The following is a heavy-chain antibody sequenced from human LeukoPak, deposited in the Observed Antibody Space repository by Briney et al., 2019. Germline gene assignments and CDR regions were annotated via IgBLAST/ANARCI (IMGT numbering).Heavy chain of an antibody. D-gene: IGHD3-16*01. J-gene: IGHJ4*02. V-gene: IGHV7-4-1*02. CDR2: INMYNGHP. CDR1: GCIFTSYA. Sequence: ASVKVSCTASGCIFTSYAINWLRQAPGQGPEWMGWINMYNGHPTYAQGFTGRFVFSLDTSISTAYLQNSSLKAEDTAVYYCARDGLVEGVSLFDYWGQGTLVTVSS. CDR3: ARDGLVEGVSLFDY.